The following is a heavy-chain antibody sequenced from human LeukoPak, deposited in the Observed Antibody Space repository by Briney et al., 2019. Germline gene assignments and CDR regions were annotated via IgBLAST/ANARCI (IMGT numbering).Heavy chain of an antibody. CDR3: ARDGLGGLLFDY. V-gene: IGHV1-69*13. CDR1: GGTFSSYA. Sequence: ASVKVSCKASGGTFSSYAISWVRQAPGQRLEWMGGIIPIFGTANYAQKFQGRVTITPDASTSTAYMEVSSLRSEDTAVYYCARDGLGGLLFDYWGQGTLVTVSS. D-gene: IGHD3-10*01. CDR2: IIPIFGTA. J-gene: IGHJ4*02.